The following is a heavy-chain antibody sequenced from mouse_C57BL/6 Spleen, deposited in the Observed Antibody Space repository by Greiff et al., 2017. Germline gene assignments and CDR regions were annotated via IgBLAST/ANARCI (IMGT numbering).Heavy chain of an antibody. Sequence: QVHVKQSGAELVRPGASVTLSCKASGYTFTDYEMHWVKQTPVHGLEWIGAIDPETGGTAYNQKFKGKAILTADKSSSTAYMELRSLTSEDSAVYYCTRSHYGSSLAWFAYWGQGTLVTVSA. CDR2: IDPETGGT. CDR3: TRSHYGSSLAWFAY. J-gene: IGHJ3*01. CDR1: GYTFTDYE. D-gene: IGHD1-1*01. V-gene: IGHV1-15*01.